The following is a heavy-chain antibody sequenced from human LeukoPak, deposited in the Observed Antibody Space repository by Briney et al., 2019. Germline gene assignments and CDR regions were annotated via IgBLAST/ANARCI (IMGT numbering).Heavy chain of an antibody. V-gene: IGHV1-2*06. CDR3: ARSMDY. CDR1: GYTFTSYH. Sequence: GASVKVSCKASGYTFTSYHINWVRQATGQGLEWMGRINPNSGGTNYAQKFQGRVTMTRDTSISTAYMELSRLTSDDTALYYCARSMDYWGQGTLVTVPS. J-gene: IGHJ4*02. CDR2: INPNSGGT. D-gene: IGHD2-2*03.